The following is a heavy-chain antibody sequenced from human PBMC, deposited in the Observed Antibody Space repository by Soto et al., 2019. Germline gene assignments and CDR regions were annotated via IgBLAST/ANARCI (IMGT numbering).Heavy chain of an antibody. D-gene: IGHD2-15*01. CDR1: GGSISSGGYS. CDR2: IYHSGST. V-gene: IGHV4-30-2*01. CDR3: ARYGGKPYYFDY. J-gene: IGHJ4*02. Sequence: LSLTCAVSGGSISSGGYSWSWIRQPPGKGLEWIGYIYHSGSTYYNPSLKSRVTISVDRSKNQFSLKLSSVTAADTAVYYCARYGGKPYYFDYWGQGTLVTVSS.